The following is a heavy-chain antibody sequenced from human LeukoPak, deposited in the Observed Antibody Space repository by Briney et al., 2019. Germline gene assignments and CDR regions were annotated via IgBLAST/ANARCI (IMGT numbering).Heavy chain of an antibody. CDR3: ARDYGGLNYFDY. V-gene: IGHV1-69*05. D-gene: IGHD4-23*01. J-gene: IGHJ4*02. Sequence: SVKVSCKAFGGTFSSYAISWVRQAPGQGLEWMGGIIPIFGTANYAQKFQGRVTITTDESTSTAYMELSSLRSEDTAVYYCARDYGGLNYFDYWGQGTLVTVSS. CDR1: GGTFSSYA. CDR2: IIPIFGTA.